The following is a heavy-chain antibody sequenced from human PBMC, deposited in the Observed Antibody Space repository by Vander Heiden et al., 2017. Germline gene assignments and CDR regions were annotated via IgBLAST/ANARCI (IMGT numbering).Heavy chain of an antibody. CDR3: ARMADYLYYNYMDV. J-gene: IGHJ6*03. CDR1: GFAIRDGYY. Sequence: QVHLQESGPGLVSPSATLSLTCAVSGFAIRDGYYWGWIRQPPGKGLEWIGNIYHSGSNYYNSSLKIRVTMTAGTSKNQLSLILTSVTAADTGVYYCARMADYLYYNYMDVWGQGTAVTVSS. CDR2: IYHSGSN. D-gene: IGHD3-10*01. V-gene: IGHV4-38-2*01.